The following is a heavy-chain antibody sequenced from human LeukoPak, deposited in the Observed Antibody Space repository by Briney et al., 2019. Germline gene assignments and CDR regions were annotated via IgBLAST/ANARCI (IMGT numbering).Heavy chain of an antibody. V-gene: IGHV1-24*01. D-gene: IGHD3-10*01. J-gene: IGHJ4*02. CDR1: GYTLTELS. CDR2: FDPEDGET. Sequence: ASVKVSCKVSGYTLTELSMHWVRQAPGKGLEWMGGFDPEDGETIYAQKFQGRVTMTEDTSTDTAYMELSSLRSEDTAVYYCATGWTEAMVRGVISWTDYWGQGTLVTVSS. CDR3: ATGWTEAMVRGVISWTDY.